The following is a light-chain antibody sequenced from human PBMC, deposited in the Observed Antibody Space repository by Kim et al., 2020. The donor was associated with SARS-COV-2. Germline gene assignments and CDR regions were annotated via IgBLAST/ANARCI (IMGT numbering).Light chain of an antibody. J-gene: IGLJ1*01. CDR3: SSYASSSTSV. CDR1: SSDVVGYNY. CDR2: DVS. Sequence: GQSVTISCTATSSDVVGYNYVSWYQQHPGKAPNLLIYDVSKRPSGFPNRFSGSKSGNTASLTISGLQAEDEADYYCSSYASSSTSVFGAGTKFTVL. V-gene: IGLV2-14*04.